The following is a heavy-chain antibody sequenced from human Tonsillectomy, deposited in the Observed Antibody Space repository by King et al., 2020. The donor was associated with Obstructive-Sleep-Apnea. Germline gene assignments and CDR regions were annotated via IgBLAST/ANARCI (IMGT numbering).Heavy chain of an antibody. Sequence: VQLVESGGGLVKPGGSLRLSCAASGFTFSDYYMSWIRQAPGKGREWVSYISTDSIYTNYADSVKGRFTISRDNARNSLYLQMNSLRAEDTAVYYCARGRLGGLRYFDWLLFFVYWGQGTLVTVSS. CDR1: GFTFSDYY. CDR2: ISTDSIYT. CDR3: ARGRLGGLRYFDWLLFFVY. J-gene: IGHJ4*02. V-gene: IGHV3-11*06. D-gene: IGHD3-9*01.